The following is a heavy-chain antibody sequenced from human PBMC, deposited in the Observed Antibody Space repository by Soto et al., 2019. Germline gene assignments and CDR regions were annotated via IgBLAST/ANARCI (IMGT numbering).Heavy chain of an antibody. CDR3: ARQDYGSVTYQPRDFDY. J-gene: IGHJ4*02. CDR2: VYYSGST. V-gene: IGHV4-39*01. Sequence: QLQLQESGPGLVKPSETLSLTCTVSDGSISSSSYYWGWIRQPPGKGLEWIGSVYYSGSTYYNPSLRRRVTISVDTSKKQFSLKLISVTAADTAVYYCARQDYGSVTYQPRDFDYWGQGTLVTVSS. CDR1: DGSISSSSYY. D-gene: IGHD3-10*01.